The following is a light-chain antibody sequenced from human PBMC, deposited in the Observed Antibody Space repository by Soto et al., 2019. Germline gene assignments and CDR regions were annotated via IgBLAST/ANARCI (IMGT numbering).Light chain of an antibody. CDR1: QSVSSN. Sequence: EMVMTQSPATLSVSPGERATLSCRASQSVSSNLAWYQQKPGQAPRLLIYGASTRATGIPARFSGGGSGTDFTLTISNLEPEDFAVYYCQQRSDWPWTFGQGTKVDIK. CDR2: GAS. V-gene: IGKV3-11*01. J-gene: IGKJ1*01. CDR3: QQRSDWPWT.